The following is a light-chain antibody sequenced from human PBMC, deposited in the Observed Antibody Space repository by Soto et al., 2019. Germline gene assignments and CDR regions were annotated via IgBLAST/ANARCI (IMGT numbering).Light chain of an antibody. Sequence: QSVLTQPASVSGSAGQSITISCSGTMRDVGAYNLVSWYQQHPGTAPKLIIYEVRNRPSGIASRFSGSRSGNTASLTVSGLQPEDEGDYYGSAYTAGSTLVFGGGTQLTVL. J-gene: IGLJ3*02. CDR2: EVR. V-gene: IGLV2-14*01. CDR1: MRDVGAYNL. CDR3: SAYTAGSTLV.